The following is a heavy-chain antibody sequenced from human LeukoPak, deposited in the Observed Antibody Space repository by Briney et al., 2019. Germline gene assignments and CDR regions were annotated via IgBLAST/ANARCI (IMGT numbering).Heavy chain of an antibody. D-gene: IGHD5-24*01. CDR1: GFTFSNSG. V-gene: IGHV3-23*01. CDR3: ATMNGYLAY. CDR2: ITDSGDTT. Sequence: GGSLRLSCAASGFTFSNSGMAWVRQTPRKGLEWVSAITDSGDTTYYADSVKGRFIISRDNSQNTLYLQMNSLRAEDTAMYYCATMNGYLAYWGQGTLVTVS. J-gene: IGHJ4*02.